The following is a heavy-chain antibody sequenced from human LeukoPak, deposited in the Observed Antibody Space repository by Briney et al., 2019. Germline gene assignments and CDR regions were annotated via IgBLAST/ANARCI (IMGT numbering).Heavy chain of an antibody. V-gene: IGHV4-59*01. CDR3: ARTYYYDSSGYPRYYYYMDV. Sequence: PSETLSLTCAVYGGSFSGYYWSWIRQPPGKGLEWIGYIYYSGSTNYNPSLKSRVTISVDTSKNQFSLKLSSVTAADTAVYYCARTYYYDSSGYPRYYYYMDVWGKGTTVTISS. CDR2: IYYSGST. D-gene: IGHD3-22*01. CDR1: GGSFSGYY. J-gene: IGHJ6*03.